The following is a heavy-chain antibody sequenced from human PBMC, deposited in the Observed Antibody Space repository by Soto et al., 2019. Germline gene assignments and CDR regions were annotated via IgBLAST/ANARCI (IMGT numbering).Heavy chain of an antibody. J-gene: IGHJ3*02. D-gene: IGHD1-26*01. V-gene: IGHV3-23*01. CDR3: AKDRIVGATRAFDFEI. CDR1: GFNFSTYV. CDR2: ISGSGVTI. Sequence: PGGSLRLSCAASGFNFSTYVMTWVRQAPGKGLEWVSAISGSGVTIYYADSVKGRFTISRDNSKNTLYLQMNSLRVEDTAVYYCAKDRIVGATRAFDFEIWGQGTMVTVSS.